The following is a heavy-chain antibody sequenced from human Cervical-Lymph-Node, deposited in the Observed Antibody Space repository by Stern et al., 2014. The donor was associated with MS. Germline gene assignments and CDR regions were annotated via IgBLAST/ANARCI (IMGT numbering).Heavy chain of an antibody. D-gene: IGHD3-22*01. V-gene: IGHV1-3*01. CDR1: GYTFSPYD. CDR3: ARRYFYDSSGLLDV. CDR2: INGGSGNT. Sequence: QVQLVQSGAEVKKPGASVKVSCKASGYTFSPYDMHWLRQAPGQRLEWMGWINGGSGNTKYSQNFQGRVTITRDTSASTAYMELSSLRSEDTAVYYCARRYFYDSSGLLDVWGQGTTVTVS. J-gene: IGHJ6*02.